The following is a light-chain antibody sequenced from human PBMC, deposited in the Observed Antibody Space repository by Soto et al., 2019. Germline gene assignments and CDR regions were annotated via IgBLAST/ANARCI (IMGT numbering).Light chain of an antibody. Sequence: QSVLTQPASVSGSPAQSITISCTGTSSDVGGYNYVSWYQQHPGKAPKLMIYDVSNRPSGVSNRFSGSKSGNTASLTISGLQAEDEADYYRSSYTSSSAYVFGTGTKVTV. CDR3: SSYTSSSAYV. V-gene: IGLV2-14*01. CDR1: SSDVGGYNY. J-gene: IGLJ1*01. CDR2: DVS.